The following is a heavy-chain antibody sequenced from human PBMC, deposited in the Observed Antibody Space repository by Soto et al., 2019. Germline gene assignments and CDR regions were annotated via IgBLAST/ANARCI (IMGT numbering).Heavy chain of an antibody. CDR2: ISGSGGST. J-gene: IGHJ6*02. CDR1: GFTFSSYA. Sequence: TGGSLRLSCAASGFTFSSYAMSWVRQAPGKGLEWVSAISGSGGSTYYADSVKGRFTISRDNSKNTLYLQMNSLRAEDTAVYYCATYRIQLWRTDYYYGMDVWGQGNPGHRLL. CDR3: ATYRIQLWRTDYYYGMDV. V-gene: IGHV3-23*01. D-gene: IGHD5-18*01.